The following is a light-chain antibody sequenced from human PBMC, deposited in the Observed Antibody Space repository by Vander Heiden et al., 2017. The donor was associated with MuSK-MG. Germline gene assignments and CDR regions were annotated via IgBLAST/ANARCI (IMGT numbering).Light chain of an antibody. CDR3: QQQYGRPLT. J-gene: IGKJ3*01. Sequence: ILTQSPATLSLSPGQRATLPCRASQSVSSCLAWYQQKPGKSPRLLIFDASNRDTGIPARFTGSGSGTDFTLTISSLEPEDFATYYCQQQYGRPLTFGPGTRVDF. V-gene: IGKV3-11*01. CDR2: DAS. CDR1: QSVSSC.